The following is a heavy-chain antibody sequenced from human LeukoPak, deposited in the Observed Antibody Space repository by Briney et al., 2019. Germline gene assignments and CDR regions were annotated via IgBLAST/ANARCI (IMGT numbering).Heavy chain of an antibody. CDR1: GGSISSGDYY. Sequence: SQTLSLTCTVSGGSISSGDYYWSWIRQPPGKGLEWIGYIYHSGSTYYNPSLKSRVTISVDTSKNQFSLKLSSVTAADTAVYYCARVVGFGELYDYWGQGTLVTVSS. V-gene: IGHV4-30-4*08. J-gene: IGHJ4*02. CDR3: ARVVGFGELYDY. D-gene: IGHD3-10*01. CDR2: IYHSGST.